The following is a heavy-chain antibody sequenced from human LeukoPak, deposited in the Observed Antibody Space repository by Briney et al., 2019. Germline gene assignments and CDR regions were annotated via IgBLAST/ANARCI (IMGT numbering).Heavy chain of an antibody. V-gene: IGHV3-23*01. CDR1: GFTFSNSA. J-gene: IGHJ4*02. Sequence: GGSLRLSCAASGFTFSNSAMSWVRQAAGKGLGWVSAITGSGGGTYYADSVKGRFTISRDNSKNTLDLQMNSLRAEDTAVYYCAKEAVEYFDYWGQGTLVTVSS. CDR3: AKEAVEYFDY. CDR2: ITGSGGGT.